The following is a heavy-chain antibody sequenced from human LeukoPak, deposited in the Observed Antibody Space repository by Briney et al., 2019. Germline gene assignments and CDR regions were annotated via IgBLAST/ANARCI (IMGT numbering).Heavy chain of an antibody. CDR3: ARERDGYNHDAFDI. CDR1: GGSFSGYY. J-gene: IGHJ3*02. CDR2: INHSGST. D-gene: IGHD5-24*01. Sequence: SSETLSLTCAVYGGSFSGYYWSWIRQPPGKGLEWIGEINHSGSTNYNPSLKSRVTISVDTSKNQSSLKLSSVTAADTAVYYCARERDGYNHDAFDIWGQGTMVTVSS. V-gene: IGHV4-34*01.